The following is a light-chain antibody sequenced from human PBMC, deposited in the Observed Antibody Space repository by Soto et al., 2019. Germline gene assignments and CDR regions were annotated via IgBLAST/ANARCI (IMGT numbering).Light chain of an antibody. J-gene: IGKJ3*01. CDR3: QQANSFPFT. CDR2: AAS. V-gene: IGKV1-12*02. CDR1: QIISSW. Sequence: DIQMTQSPSSVSASIGDRVTITCRASQIISSWLAWYQQKPGIAPTLLIYAASSLQSGVPSRFSGSGSGSDFTLTITSLQAEDSATYYCQQANSFPFTFGPGTKVDIK.